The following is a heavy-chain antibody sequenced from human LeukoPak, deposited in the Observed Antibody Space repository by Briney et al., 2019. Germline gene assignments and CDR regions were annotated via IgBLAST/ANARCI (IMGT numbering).Heavy chain of an antibody. V-gene: IGHV3-74*01. Sequence: GGSLRLSCAASGFTFSSYWMHWVRQAPGKGLVWVSRINSDGSSTSYADSVKGRFTISRDNAKNSLYLQMNSLRAEDTAVYYCAKLIPPGAFDIWGQGTMVTVSS. J-gene: IGHJ3*02. CDR1: GFTFSSYW. CDR2: INSDGSST. CDR3: AKLIPPGAFDI. D-gene: IGHD7-27*01.